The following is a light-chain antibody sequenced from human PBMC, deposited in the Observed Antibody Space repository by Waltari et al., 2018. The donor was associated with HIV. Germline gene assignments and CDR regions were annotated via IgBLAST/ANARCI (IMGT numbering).Light chain of an antibody. J-gene: IGLJ1*01. Sequence: QSVLTQPPSVSAAPGQKVTISCSGSSSNIGNNYVSWYQQPPGTAPKLLISDDNKRPSGIPDRFSGSKSGTSATLGITGLQTEDEADYYCGTWDSSLSAYVFGTGTKVTVL. CDR2: DDN. V-gene: IGLV1-51*01. CDR1: SSNIGNNY. CDR3: GTWDSSLSAYV.